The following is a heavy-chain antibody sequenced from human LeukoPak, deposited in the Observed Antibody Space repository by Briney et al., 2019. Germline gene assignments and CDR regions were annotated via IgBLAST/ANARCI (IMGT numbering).Heavy chain of an antibody. J-gene: IGHJ4*02. D-gene: IGHD1-26*01. CDR1: GFTFGDYA. CDR2: IRSKAYGGTT. CDR3: TRDLLTFDY. V-gene: IGHV3-49*03. Sequence: PGRSLRLSCTASGFTFGDYAMGWFRQAPGKGLGWVGFIRSKAYGGTTEYAASVKGRFTISRDDSKSIAYLQMNSLKTEDTAVYYCTRDLLTFDYWGQGTLVTVSS.